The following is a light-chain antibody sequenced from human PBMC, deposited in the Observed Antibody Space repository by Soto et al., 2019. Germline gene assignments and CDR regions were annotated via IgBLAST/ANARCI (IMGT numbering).Light chain of an antibody. Sequence: DIQMTQTPSSLSASVGDRVTITCRASQGIRDYLAWFQQKPGKAPKSLIYATSSLRSGVPSRFSGSGSGTDFTLTINGLQPDDFAIYYCQQYISYRAFGQGTKVDVK. CDR2: ATS. CDR1: QGIRDY. V-gene: IGKV1-16*01. J-gene: IGKJ1*01. CDR3: QQYISYRA.